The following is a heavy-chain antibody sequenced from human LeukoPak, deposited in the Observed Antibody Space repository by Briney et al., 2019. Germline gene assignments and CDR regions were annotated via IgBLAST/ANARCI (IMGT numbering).Heavy chain of an antibody. CDR1: GFTVNNNY. CDR2: ICSDGRT. Sequence: PGGSLRLSCAASGFTVNNNYMNWVRQAPGKGLDWVSLICSDGRTRYAESVKGRFTISRDISKNSMYLQMNSLRAEDTAVYFCATDIRLAGDGSMTGYWGQGTLVTVSS. D-gene: IGHD2-21*01. CDR3: ATDIRLAGDGSMTGY. V-gene: IGHV3-53*01. J-gene: IGHJ4*02.